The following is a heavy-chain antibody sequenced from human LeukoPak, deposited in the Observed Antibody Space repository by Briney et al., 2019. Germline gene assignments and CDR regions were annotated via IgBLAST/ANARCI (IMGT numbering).Heavy chain of an antibody. J-gene: IGHJ4*02. CDR2: ISSSSGTI. D-gene: IGHD1-14*01. V-gene: IGHV3-48*01. Sequence: GKSLTLSCVVSGFNFDNFAMHWVRQPLGKGLEWVSYISSSSGTIYYADSVKGRFTISRDNAKNSLYLQMNSLRAEDTAVYYCATDRHFNPEYYFDYWGQGTLVTVSS. CDR1: GFNFDNFA. CDR3: ATDRHFNPEYYFDY.